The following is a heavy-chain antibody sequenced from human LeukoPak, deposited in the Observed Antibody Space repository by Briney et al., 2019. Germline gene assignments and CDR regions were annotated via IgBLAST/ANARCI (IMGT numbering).Heavy chain of an antibody. CDR2: TSDDGTET. CDR1: GFTFSDFA. V-gene: IGHV3-30*04. D-gene: IGHD1-14*01. J-gene: IGHJ4*02. CDR3: ARRNNFDY. Sequence: GGSLRLSCAASGFTFSDFAMHWVRQAPGKGLEWLAGTSDDGTETYYTQSVKGRFTISRDNSKNMLFLQMNSLRSEDTAIYYCARRNNFDYWGQGTLVTVSS.